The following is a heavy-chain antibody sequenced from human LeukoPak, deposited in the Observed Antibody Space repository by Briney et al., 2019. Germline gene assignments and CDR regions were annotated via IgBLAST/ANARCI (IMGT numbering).Heavy chain of an antibody. D-gene: IGHD2-15*01. CDR2: ISAYNGNT. V-gene: IGHV1-18*04. CDR1: GYTFTSYY. J-gene: IGHJ3*02. Sequence: ASVKASCKASGYTFTSYYMHWVRQAPGQGLEWMGWISAYNGNTNYAQKLQGRVTMTRDMSTSTVYMELSSLRSEDTAVYYCARAGRCSGGSCYSRSAFDIWGQGTMVTVSS. CDR3: ARAGRCSGGSCYSRSAFDI.